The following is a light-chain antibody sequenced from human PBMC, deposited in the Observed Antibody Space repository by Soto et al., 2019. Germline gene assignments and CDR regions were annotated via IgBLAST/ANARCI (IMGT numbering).Light chain of an antibody. CDR1: SNDVGDYNY. Sequence: QSALTQPASVSGSPGQSITISCTGTSNDVGDYNYVSWYQLHPGKAPKLIIYDVSSRPSGVSDRFSGSKFGNTASLTVSVLQAEEEDDYFCCSYTRSNSLVFGGGTKLTVL. J-gene: IGLJ3*02. CDR3: CSYTRSNSLV. V-gene: IGLV2-14*01. CDR2: DVS.